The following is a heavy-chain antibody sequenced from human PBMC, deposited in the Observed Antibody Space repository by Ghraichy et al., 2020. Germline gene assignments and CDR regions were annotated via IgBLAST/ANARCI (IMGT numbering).Heavy chain of an antibody. CDR3: ARDYDSSGYYYAALDY. D-gene: IGHD3-22*01. CDR1: GGTFSSYA. V-gene: IGHV1-69*06. Sequence: SVKVSCKASGGTFSSYAISWVRQAPGQGLEWMGGIIPIFGTANYAQKFQGRVTITADKSTSTAYMELRSLRSEDTAVYYCARDYDSSGYYYAALDYWGQGTLVTVSS. J-gene: IGHJ4*02. CDR2: IIPIFGTA.